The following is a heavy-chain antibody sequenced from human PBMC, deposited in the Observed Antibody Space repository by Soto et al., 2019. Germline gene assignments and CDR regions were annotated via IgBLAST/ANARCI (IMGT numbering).Heavy chain of an antibody. CDR3: AREASVLIPAAQPSRFDS. J-gene: IGHJ4*02. CDR2: ISPYSGYT. D-gene: IGHD2-2*01. CDR1: GYSFMKYC. Sequence: ASVNVSCKCFGYSFMKYCSNWVRQAPGQGLEGVGWISPYSGYTHSAQKFHGRLTLTTDTAASTAYMELRILRSADTALYYCAREASVLIPAAQPSRFDSWGQGTLVTVSS. V-gene: IGHV1-18*01.